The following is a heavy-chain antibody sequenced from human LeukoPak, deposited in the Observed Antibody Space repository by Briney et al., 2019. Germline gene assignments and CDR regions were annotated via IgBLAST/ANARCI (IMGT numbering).Heavy chain of an antibody. J-gene: IGHJ4*02. CDR3: ALASGIAVATGGDFDY. CDR1: GFTFSSYS. V-gene: IGHV3-21*01. D-gene: IGHD6-19*01. CDR2: ISSSSSYI. Sequence: GGSLRLSCAASGFTFSSYSMNWVRQAPGKGLEWVSSISSSSSYIYYADSVKGRFTISRDNSKNTLYLQMNSLRAEDTAVYYCALASGIAVATGGDFDYWGQGTLVTVSS.